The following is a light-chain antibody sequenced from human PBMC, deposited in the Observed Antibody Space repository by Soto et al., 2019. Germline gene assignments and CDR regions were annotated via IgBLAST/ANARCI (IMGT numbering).Light chain of an antibody. Sequence: LRKSVDTVSLPTMKRTTLSCRASQTVSSNYLAWCQQRPGQAPRLLIYGASTRAAGIPDRFSGSGSGTDFTLTISRLEAEDFGVYYCQEYGSSLWTSGHRTKVDI. CDR3: QEYGSSLWT. V-gene: IGKV3-20*01. CDR1: QTVSSNY. CDR2: GAS. J-gene: IGKJ1*01.